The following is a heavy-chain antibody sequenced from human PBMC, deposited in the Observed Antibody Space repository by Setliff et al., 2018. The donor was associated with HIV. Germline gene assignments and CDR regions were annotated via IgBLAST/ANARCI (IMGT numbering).Heavy chain of an antibody. V-gene: IGHV1-8*02. CDR2: MNPNIAKT. J-gene: IGHJ6*03. Sequence: ASVNVSCQASGYAFPSYHINWVRLAPGQGLEWMGWMNPNIAKTGYAQKFQGRVTMTRNTSVNTASMELSSLRSEDTAVYYCARAQFYYASGSFYPSDYHYYMDVWGKGTTVTVSS. CDR3: ARAQFYYASGSFYPSDYHYYMDV. D-gene: IGHD3-10*01. CDR1: GYAFPSYH.